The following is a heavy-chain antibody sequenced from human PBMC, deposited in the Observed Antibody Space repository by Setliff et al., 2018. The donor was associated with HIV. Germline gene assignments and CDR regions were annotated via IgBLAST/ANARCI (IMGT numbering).Heavy chain of an antibody. CDR1: GFTFSSYG. J-gene: IGHJ4*02. Sequence: GGSLRLSCAASGFTFSSYGMHWVRQAPGKGLEWVALIWYDGTNKYYADSVKGRFTISRDSSKNTLYLQMNSLRAEDTAVYHCATGYYYDSRPYYPPAYWGQGTLVTVSS. V-gene: IGHV3-33*01. CDR3: ATGYYYDSRPYYPPAY. D-gene: IGHD3-22*01. CDR2: IWYDGTNK.